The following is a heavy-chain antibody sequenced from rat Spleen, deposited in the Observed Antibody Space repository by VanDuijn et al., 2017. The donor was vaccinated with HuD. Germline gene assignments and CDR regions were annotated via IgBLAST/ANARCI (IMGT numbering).Heavy chain of an antibody. CDR1: GFTYSNYV. J-gene: IGHJ3*01. Sequence: EVQLVESGGGLVQPGRSLKLSCAASGFTYSNYVMAWVSQAPTKGLEWVASISTGGGNTYYRDSVKGRFTISRDNAKNTLYLQMDSLRSEDTAIYYCARLDDYRDSYAPFAYWGQGTLVTVSS. D-gene: IGHD1-12*01. CDR3: ARLDDYRDSYAPFAY. CDR2: ISTGGGNT. V-gene: IGHV5S13*01.